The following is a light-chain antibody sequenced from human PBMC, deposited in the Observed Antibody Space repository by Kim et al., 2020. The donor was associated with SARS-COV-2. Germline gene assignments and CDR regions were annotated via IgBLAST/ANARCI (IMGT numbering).Light chain of an antibody. CDR1: SSDVGTYNY. V-gene: IGLV2-14*01. CDR3: SSYATSRSYV. J-gene: IGLJ1*01. Sequence: QSALTQPTSVSGSPGQSITISCTGTSSDVGTYNYVSWYQQHPGKAPKLMIYDVSERPSGVSNCFSGSKSGNTASLTISGLQAEDEADYYCSSYATSRSYVFGTGPKVTVL. CDR2: DVS.